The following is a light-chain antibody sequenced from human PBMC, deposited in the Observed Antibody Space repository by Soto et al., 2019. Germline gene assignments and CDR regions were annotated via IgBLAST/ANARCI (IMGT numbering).Light chain of an antibody. CDR1: SSNIGRNT. V-gene: IGLV1-44*01. CDR2: SNN. Sequence: QPVLTQAPTASETPGQRVTISCSGGSSNIGRNTVNWYQQLPGTAPKLLIYSNNRRPSGVPDRFSGSKSGTSASLAISCLQSEDEADYYCAAWDDSLTDYVFGTGTKLTVL. J-gene: IGLJ1*01. CDR3: AAWDDSLTDYV.